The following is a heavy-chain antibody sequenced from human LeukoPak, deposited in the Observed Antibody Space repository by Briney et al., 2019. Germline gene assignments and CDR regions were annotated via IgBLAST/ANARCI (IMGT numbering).Heavy chain of an antibody. CDR1: GGSFSDYY. D-gene: IGHD2-2*01. CDR2: INHSGST. V-gene: IGHV4-34*01. CDR3: AREGVPAATYSFDF. Sequence: SETLSFTCAVYGGSFSDYYWSWIRQPPGKGLEWIGEINHSGSTNYNPSLKSRVTISADSSKNQFSLKLSSVTAADTAVYYCAREGVPAATYSFDFWGQGTLVTVSS. J-gene: IGHJ4*02.